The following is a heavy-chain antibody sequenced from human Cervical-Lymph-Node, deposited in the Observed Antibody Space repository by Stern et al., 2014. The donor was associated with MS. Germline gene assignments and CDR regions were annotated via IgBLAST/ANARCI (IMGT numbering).Heavy chain of an antibody. V-gene: IGHV1-69*04. Sequence: QVQLVQSGAEVKKPGSSMNVSCKTSGGTFISSHAITWMRQAPGQGLEWMGRIIPILGLANYAQKFQGRVTITADTSTSTSYMELSSLRSEDTAVYYCARGVVSNRAAATLHNLFDPWGQGTLVTVSS. CDR1: GGTFISSHA. CDR2: IIPILGLA. J-gene: IGHJ5*02. CDR3: ARGVVSNRAAATLHNLFDP. D-gene: IGHD2-15*01.